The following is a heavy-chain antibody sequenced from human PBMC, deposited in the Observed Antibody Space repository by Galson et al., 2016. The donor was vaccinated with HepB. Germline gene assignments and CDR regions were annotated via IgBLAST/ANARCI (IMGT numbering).Heavy chain of an antibody. V-gene: IGHV1-46*01. J-gene: IGHJ5*02. CDR1: GYAFTTYY. CDR3: ARGNARLAAANPLIDL. CDR2: LNPIDGTT. Sequence: SVKVSCKASGYAFTTYYMHWVRQAPGQGLEWMGLLNPIDGTTSYAEQSQGRVTMTRDTSTSTVYLELNSLTSEDTAMYYCARGNARLAAANPLIDLWGQGTLVTVSS. D-gene: IGHD2-15*01.